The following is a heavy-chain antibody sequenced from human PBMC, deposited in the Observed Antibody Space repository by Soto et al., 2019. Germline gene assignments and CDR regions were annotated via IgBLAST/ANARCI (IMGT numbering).Heavy chain of an antibody. CDR1: GFTFSSYG. Sequence: GGSLRLSCAASGFTFSSYGMHWVRQAPGKGLEWVAVIWYDGSNKYYADSVKGRFTISRDNSKNTLYLQMNSLRAEDTAVYYCARELAVAYYFDYWGQGTLVTVSS. V-gene: IGHV3-33*01. CDR2: IWYDGSNK. D-gene: IGHD6-19*01. J-gene: IGHJ4*02. CDR3: ARELAVAYYFDY.